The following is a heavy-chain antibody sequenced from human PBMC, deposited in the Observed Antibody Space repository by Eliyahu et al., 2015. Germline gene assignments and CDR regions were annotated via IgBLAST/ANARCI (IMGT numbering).Heavy chain of an antibody. Sequence: QVQLQESGPGLVKPSETLSLTCTVSDASISSYYWSWIRQPAGKGLEWIGRIYTSGGTHYNPSLKSRVTMSVDTSKNQFSLRLSSVTAADTAVYYCAKVRAYSSQFDYWGPGILVTVSS. V-gene: IGHV4-4*07. J-gene: IGHJ4*02. D-gene: IGHD6-13*01. CDR1: DASISSYY. CDR3: AKVRAYSSQFDY. CDR2: IYTSGGT.